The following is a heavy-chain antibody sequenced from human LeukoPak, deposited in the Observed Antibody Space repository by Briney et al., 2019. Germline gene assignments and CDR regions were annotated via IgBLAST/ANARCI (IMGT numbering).Heavy chain of an antibody. D-gene: IGHD2-15*01. J-gene: IGHJ4*02. CDR3: ARSREGGGYCSGGSCYDSPYFDY. CDR1: GGSISSTTYY. V-gene: IGHV4-39*07. CDR2: IYYSGST. Sequence: SETLSLTCTVSGGSISSTTYYWGWIRQPPGKGLEWIGSIYYSGSTHYNPSLKSRVTISVDTSQNQFSLKLSSVTAADTAVYYCARSREGGGYCSGGSCYDSPYFDYWGQGTLVTVSS.